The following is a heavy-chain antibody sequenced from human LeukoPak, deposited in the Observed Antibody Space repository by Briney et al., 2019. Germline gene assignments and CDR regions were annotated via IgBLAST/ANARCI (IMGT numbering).Heavy chain of an antibody. V-gene: IGHV4-59*08. Sequence: PSETLSLTCTVSGGSISSYYWSWIRQPPGKGLEWIGYIYHSGSTNYNPSLKSRVTISVDTSKNQFSLKLSSVTAADTAVYYCVRGKSKFDYWGQGTLVTVSS. CDR1: GGSISSYY. CDR3: VRGKSKFDY. CDR2: IYHSGST. J-gene: IGHJ4*02.